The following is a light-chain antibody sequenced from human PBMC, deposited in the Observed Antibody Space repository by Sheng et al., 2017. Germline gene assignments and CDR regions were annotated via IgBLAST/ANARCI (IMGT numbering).Light chain of an antibody. CDR3: CSSAGSHYYV. CDR1: SSDVGGYNY. V-gene: IGLV2-8*01. Sequence: QSALTQPPSASGSPGQSVTISCTGTSSDVGGYNYVSWYQQHPGKAPKLMIYEVNKRPSGVPDRFSGSKSGNTASLTISGLLPEDEADYYCCCSSAGSHYYVFGTSTTVIVL. CDR2: EVN. J-gene: IGLJ1*01.